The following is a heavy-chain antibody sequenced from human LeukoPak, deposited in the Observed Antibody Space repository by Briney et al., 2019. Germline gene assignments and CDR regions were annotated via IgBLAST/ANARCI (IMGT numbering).Heavy chain of an antibody. CDR1: GFTFSSYA. Sequence: PGGSLRLSCAASGFTFSSYAMSWVRQAPGKGLEWVSAISGSGGSTYYADSVKGRFTISRDNSKNTLYLQMNSLRAEDTAVYYCAKAGAEFGELSPAYWGQGTLVTVSS. CDR3: AKAGAEFGELSPAY. CDR2: ISGSGGST. J-gene: IGHJ4*02. D-gene: IGHD3-10*01. V-gene: IGHV3-23*01.